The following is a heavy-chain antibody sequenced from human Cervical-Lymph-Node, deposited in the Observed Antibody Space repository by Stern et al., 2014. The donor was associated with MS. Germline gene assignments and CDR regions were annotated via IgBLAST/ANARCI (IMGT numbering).Heavy chain of an antibody. CDR1: GGTFSNSA. Sequence: QVQLVQSGAEVKKPGASVKVSCRTSGGTFSNSAFSWIRQAPGQGLEWMGVIIPIFGTATYAQRCQGRVTISAHESPNTAYMELSSLRSEDTAVYYCATSAGFYSAMDVWGPGTTVAVSS. J-gene: IGHJ6*02. CDR2: IIPIFGTA. CDR3: ATSAGFYSAMDV. D-gene: IGHD2-21*01. V-gene: IGHV1-69*01.